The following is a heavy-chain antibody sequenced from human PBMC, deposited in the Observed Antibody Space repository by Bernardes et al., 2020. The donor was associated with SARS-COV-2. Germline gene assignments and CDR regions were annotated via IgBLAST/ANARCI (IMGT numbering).Heavy chain of an antibody. D-gene: IGHD1-1*01. V-gene: IGHV4-59*01. CDR3: ARGLERRLGQVLFY. CDR2: IYYSGST. CDR1: GGSISSYY. Sequence: SETLSLTCTVSGGSISSYYWSWIRQPPGKGLEWIGYIYYSGSTNYNPSLKSRVTISVDTSKNQFSLKLSSVTAADTAVYYCARGLERRLGQVLFYWGQGTLVTVSS. J-gene: IGHJ4*02.